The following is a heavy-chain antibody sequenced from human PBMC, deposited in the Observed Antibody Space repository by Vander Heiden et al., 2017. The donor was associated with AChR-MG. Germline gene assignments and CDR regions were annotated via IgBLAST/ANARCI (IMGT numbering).Heavy chain of an antibody. Sequence: QVQLVQSGAEVTTPGSSVTVSCKAPGGTFSSYAIGWVRQAPGQGLEWMGGIIPIFGTANYAQKFKGRGTITADKSTSTAYMELSSLRSEETAVYYCARGGLGRYSSSWYDRYFDYWGQGTLVTVSS. D-gene: IGHD6-13*01. V-gene: IGHV1-69*06. CDR1: GGTFSSYA. CDR2: IIPIFGTA. J-gene: IGHJ4*02. CDR3: ARGGLGRYSSSWYDRYFDY.